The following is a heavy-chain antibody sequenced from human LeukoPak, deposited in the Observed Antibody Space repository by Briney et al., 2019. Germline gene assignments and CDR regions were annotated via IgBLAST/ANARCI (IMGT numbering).Heavy chain of an antibody. CDR3: AGDSTKGYSTAQVLYYYYYYMDV. CDR2: INPNSGGT. Sequence: ASVKVSCKASGYTFTGYYMHWVRQAPGQGLEWMGWINPNSGGTNYAQKFQGRVTMTRDTSISTAYMELSRLRSDDTAGYYCAGDSTKGYSTAQVLYYYYYYMDVWGKGTTVTVSS. J-gene: IGHJ6*03. D-gene: IGHD6-13*01. V-gene: IGHV1-2*02. CDR1: GYTFTGYY.